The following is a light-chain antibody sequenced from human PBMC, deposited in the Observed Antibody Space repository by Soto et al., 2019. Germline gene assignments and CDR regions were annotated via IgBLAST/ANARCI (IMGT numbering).Light chain of an antibody. Sequence: QSVLTQPASASGTPGQRLTISCSGSNSNIGSHTVNWYQHVAGTAPKLLIYGDDERPSGVADRFSGSKSGTSASLAISGLLAEDEADYFCAAWDDSLNGRVFGGGTKVTVL. J-gene: IGLJ3*02. V-gene: IGLV1-44*01. CDR1: NSNIGSHT. CDR2: GDD. CDR3: AAWDDSLNGRV.